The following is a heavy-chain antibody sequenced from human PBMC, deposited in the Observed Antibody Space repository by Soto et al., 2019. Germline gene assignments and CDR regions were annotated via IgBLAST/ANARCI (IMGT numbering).Heavy chain of an antibody. V-gene: IGHV4-39*01. CDR3: ARPLVATITYFDY. CDR2: IYYSGST. D-gene: IGHD5-12*01. Sequence: SETLSLTCTVSGGSISSSSYYWGWIRQPPGNGLEWIGSIYYSGSTYYNPSLKSRVTISVDTSKNQFSLKLGSVTAADTAVYYCARPLVATITYFDYWGQGTLVTVSS. J-gene: IGHJ4*02. CDR1: GGSISSSSYY.